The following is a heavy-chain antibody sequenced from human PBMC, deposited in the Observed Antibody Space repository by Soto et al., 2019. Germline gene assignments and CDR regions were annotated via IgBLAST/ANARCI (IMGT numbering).Heavy chain of an antibody. CDR1: GFTFGSYA. V-gene: IGHV3-23*01. J-gene: IGHJ4*02. Sequence: EVQLLESGGGLVQPGGSLRLSCTASGFTFGSYAMSWVRQAPGKGLEWVSGITDGGGSKFYADSVQGRFTISRDNSKNTRYLQMSSLTAEETAIYYCAKVGLFRNGYMGVVRGDYWGQGTLVTVSA. CDR3: AKVGLFRNGYMGVVRGDY. D-gene: IGHD2-2*02. CDR2: ITDGGGSK.